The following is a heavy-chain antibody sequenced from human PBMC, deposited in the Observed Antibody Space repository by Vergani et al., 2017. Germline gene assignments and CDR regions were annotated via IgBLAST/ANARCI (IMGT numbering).Heavy chain of an antibody. J-gene: IGHJ4*02. CDR2: IWYDGSNK. V-gene: IGHV3-33*08. D-gene: IGHD3/OR15-3a*01. Sequence: VQLLDSGGGLVLPGGSLRLSCAASGFTFSSYAMTWVRQAPGKGLEWVAVIWYDGSNKYYADSVKGRFTISRDNSKNTLYLQMNSLRAEDTAVYYCARENDLAKFDYWGQGTLVTVSS. CDR3: ARENDLAKFDY. CDR1: GFTFSSYA.